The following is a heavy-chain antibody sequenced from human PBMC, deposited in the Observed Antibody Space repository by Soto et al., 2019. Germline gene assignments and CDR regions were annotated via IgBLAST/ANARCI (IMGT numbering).Heavy chain of an antibody. J-gene: IGHJ5*02. Sequence: PGGSLRLSCTASGFTFGYYAMIWFRQAPGKGLEWVGFIRSKAYGGTTEYAASVKGRFTISRDDSKSIAYLQMNSLKTEDTAVYYCTRESSLYCSGGSCYSGPDWFDPWGQGTLVTSPQ. CDR1: GFTFGYYA. CDR2: IRSKAYGGTT. CDR3: TRESSLYCSGGSCYSGPDWFDP. V-gene: IGHV3-49*03. D-gene: IGHD2-15*01.